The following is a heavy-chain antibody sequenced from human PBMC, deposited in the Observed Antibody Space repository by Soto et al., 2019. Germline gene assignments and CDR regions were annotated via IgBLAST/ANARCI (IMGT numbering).Heavy chain of an antibody. V-gene: IGHV3-48*03. CDR3: ARDRWHANRYPGAFDI. CDR1: GFTFRNFE. J-gene: IGHJ3*02. Sequence: GGSLRLSCAASGFTFRNFEMNWVRQAPGKGLEWVSYIDATSNIIYYADSVKGRFTISRDNSKNSLSLQMNSLRAEDTAVYYCARDRWHANRYPGAFDIWGRGTMVTVSS. CDR2: IDATSNII. D-gene: IGHD1-20*01.